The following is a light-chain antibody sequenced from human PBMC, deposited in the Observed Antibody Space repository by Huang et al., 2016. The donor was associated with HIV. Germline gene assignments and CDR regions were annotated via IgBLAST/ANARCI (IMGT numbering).Light chain of an antibody. J-gene: IGKJ1*01. Sequence: EIVLTQSPGTLSLSPGERATLSCRASQRVSTSYLAWYQQKPGQAPRLLIYGASSRATGIPDRFSGSGSGTDFTLTISRLEPEDFAVYYCQQYGSSLWMFGQGTKVEIK. V-gene: IGKV3-20*01. CDR2: GAS. CDR3: QQYGSSLWM. CDR1: QRVSTSY.